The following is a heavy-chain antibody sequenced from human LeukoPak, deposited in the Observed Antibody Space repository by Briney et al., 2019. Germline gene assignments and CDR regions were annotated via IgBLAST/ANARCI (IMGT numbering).Heavy chain of an antibody. D-gene: IGHD6-13*01. CDR3: ATGLAAAAGRRRKTDY. J-gene: IGHJ4*02. V-gene: IGHV1-24*01. CDR2: FDPEDGET. CDR1: GYTLTELS. Sequence: ASVKVSCKVSGYTLTELSMHWVRQAPGKGLEWMGGFDPEDGETIYAQKFQSRVTMTEDTSTDTAYMELSSLRSEDTAVYYCATGLAAAAGRRRKTDYWGQGALVTVSS.